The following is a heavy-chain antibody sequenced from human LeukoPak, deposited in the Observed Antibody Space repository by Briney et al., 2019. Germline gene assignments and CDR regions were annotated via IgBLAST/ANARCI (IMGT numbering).Heavy chain of an antibody. Sequence: SETLSLTCAVYGGSFSGYYWSWIRQPPGEGLEWIGEINHSGSTNYNPSLKSRVTISVDTSKNQFSLKLSSVTAADTAVYYCARSPRFAFGGVIAQRSFDYWGQGTLVTVSS. CDR2: INHSGST. V-gene: IGHV4-34*01. D-gene: IGHD3-16*02. CDR3: ARSPRFAFGGVIAQRSFDY. CDR1: GGSFSGYY. J-gene: IGHJ4*02.